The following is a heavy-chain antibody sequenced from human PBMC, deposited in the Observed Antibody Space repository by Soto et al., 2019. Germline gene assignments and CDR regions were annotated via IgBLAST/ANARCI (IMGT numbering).Heavy chain of an antibody. CDR2: IYYSGTT. CDR3: ARREIQGPIDY. CDR1: GYSISSSNW. Sequence: SETLSFTCAVSGYSISSSNWWGWIRQPPGKGLEWIGYIYYSGTTYYNPSLKSRVTMSVDTSKNQFSLKLTSVTAVDTAVYYCARREIQGPIDYWGQGTLVTVSS. D-gene: IGHD1-26*01. J-gene: IGHJ4*02. V-gene: IGHV4-28*01.